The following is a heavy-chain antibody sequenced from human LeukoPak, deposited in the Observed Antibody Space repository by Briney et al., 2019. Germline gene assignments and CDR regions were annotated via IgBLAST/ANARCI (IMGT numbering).Heavy chain of an antibody. CDR2: TYYSGSS. D-gene: IGHD6-13*01. Sequence: SETLSLTCTVSGGSVSSGIYSWSWIRQPPGKGLEWIGYTYYSGSSNYNPSLMSRVAISVDTSKNQFSLKLGSVTAADAAVYYCARGESSNWSFDYWGQGTLVTVSS. V-gene: IGHV4-61*01. J-gene: IGHJ4*02. CDR3: ARGESSNWSFDY. CDR1: GGSVSSGIYS.